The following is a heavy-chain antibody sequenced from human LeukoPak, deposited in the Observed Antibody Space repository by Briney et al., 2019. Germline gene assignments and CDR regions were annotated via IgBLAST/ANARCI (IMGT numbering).Heavy chain of an antibody. D-gene: IGHD2-2*01. V-gene: IGHV3-7*01. CDR2: IKQDGSEK. Sequence: GGSLRLSCAASGYSFISVWMRSGRQAPGKGLEWVANIKQDGSEKYYVDSVKGRFTISRDNAKNSLYLQMNSLRAEDTAVYYCARERLEPAAMSYYYIDVWGKGTTVTVSS. J-gene: IGHJ6*03. CDR1: GYSFISVW. CDR3: ARERLEPAAMSYYYIDV.